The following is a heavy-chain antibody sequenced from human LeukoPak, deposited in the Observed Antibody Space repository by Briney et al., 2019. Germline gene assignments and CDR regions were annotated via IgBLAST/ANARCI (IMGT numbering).Heavy chain of an antibody. V-gene: IGHV3-21*01. Sequence: PGGSLRHSYAASGFTFSTYSMSWVRQAPGKGLEWVTFISSSSSYIYYADSVKGRFTISRDNAKNSLYLQMNSLRAEDTAVYYCARGGWDDAFDIWGQGTMVTVSS. CDR2: ISSSSSYI. CDR1: GFTFSTYS. CDR3: ARGGWDDAFDI. D-gene: IGHD1-26*01. J-gene: IGHJ3*02.